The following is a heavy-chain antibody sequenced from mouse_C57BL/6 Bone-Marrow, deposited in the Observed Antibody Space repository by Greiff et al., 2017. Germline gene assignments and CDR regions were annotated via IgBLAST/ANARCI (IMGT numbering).Heavy chain of an antibody. Sequence: QVQLQQPGAELVMPGASVKLSCKASGYTFTSYWMHWVKQRPGQGLEWIGEIDPSDSSTNYNQKVKGKFTLTVDNSSSTAYMQLISLTSERSAVYYWAKEGYYYVSSSFAYWGQGTLVTVSA. CDR2: IDPSDSST. J-gene: IGHJ3*01. CDR3: AKEGYYYVSSSFAY. D-gene: IGHD1-1*01. CDR1: GYTFTSYW. V-gene: IGHV1-69*01.